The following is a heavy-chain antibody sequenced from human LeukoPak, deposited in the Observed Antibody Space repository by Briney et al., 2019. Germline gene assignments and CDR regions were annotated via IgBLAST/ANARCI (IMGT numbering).Heavy chain of an antibody. D-gene: IGHD2-2*01. CDR3: AREAADYCSSTSCPTAWFDP. V-gene: IGHV1-69*13. Sequence: GASVKVSCKASGYTFTSYAISWVRQAPGQGLEWMGGIIPIFGTANYAQKFQGRVTITADESTSTAYMELSSLRSEDTAVYYCAREAADYCSSTSCPTAWFDPWGQGTLVTVSS. CDR2: IIPIFGTA. J-gene: IGHJ5*02. CDR1: GYTFTSYA.